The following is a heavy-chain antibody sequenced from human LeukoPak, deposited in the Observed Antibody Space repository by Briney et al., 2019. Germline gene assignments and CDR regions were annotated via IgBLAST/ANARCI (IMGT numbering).Heavy chain of an antibody. CDR2: INPNSGGT. Sequence: ASVKVSCKASGYTFTGYYMHWVRQAPGQGLEWMGWINPNSGGTNYAQKFQGRVTMTRDTSISTAYMELSRLRSDVTAVYYCARDAVYYYDNSDIWGQGTMVTVSS. J-gene: IGHJ3*02. CDR3: ARDAVYYYDNSDI. CDR1: GYTFTGYY. V-gene: IGHV1-2*02. D-gene: IGHD3-22*01.